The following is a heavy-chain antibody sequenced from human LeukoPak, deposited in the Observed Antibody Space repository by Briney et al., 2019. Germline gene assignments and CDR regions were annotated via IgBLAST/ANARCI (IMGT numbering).Heavy chain of an antibody. CDR3: AKDPVIAAGYYYYGMDV. D-gene: IGHD6-13*01. J-gene: IGHJ6*02. CDR2: IGGSGGST. V-gene: IGHV3-23*01. CDR1: GFTFSSYA. Sequence: GGSLRLSCAASGFTFSSYAMSWVRQAPGKGLEWVSAIGGSGGSTYYADSVKGRFTISRDNSKNTLYLQMNSLRAEDTAVYYCAKDPVIAAGYYYYGMDVWGQGTTVTVSS.